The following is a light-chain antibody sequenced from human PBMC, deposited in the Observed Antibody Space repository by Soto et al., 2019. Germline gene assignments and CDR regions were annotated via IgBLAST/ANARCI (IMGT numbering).Light chain of an antibody. Sequence: QSVLTQPTSASGTPGQRVTISCSGSISNLGSNFVFWYQQLPGAAPKLLISRNDQRPSGVPDRFSGSKSGTSASLAISGLRSEDEADYHCAAWDDSLSGVVFGGGTQLTVL. V-gene: IGLV1-47*01. CDR2: RND. CDR1: ISNLGSNF. CDR3: AAWDDSLSGVV. J-gene: IGLJ3*02.